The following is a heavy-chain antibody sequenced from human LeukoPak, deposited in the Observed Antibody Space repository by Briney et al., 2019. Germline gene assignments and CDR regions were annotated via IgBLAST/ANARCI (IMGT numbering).Heavy chain of an antibody. J-gene: IGHJ6*02. V-gene: IGHV4-4*07. CDR2: IYTGGST. CDR3: ARGLRYDFWSGPIRSHYLTPGSAGGMDV. D-gene: IGHD3-3*01. CDR1: GGSISSSY. Sequence: SETLSLTCIVSGGSISSSYWSWIRQPAGKGLEWIGRIYTGGSTNYNPSLKSRVTISVDTSKNQFSLKLSSVTAADTAVYYCARGLRYDFWSGPIRSHYLTPGSAGGMDVWGQGTTVTVSS.